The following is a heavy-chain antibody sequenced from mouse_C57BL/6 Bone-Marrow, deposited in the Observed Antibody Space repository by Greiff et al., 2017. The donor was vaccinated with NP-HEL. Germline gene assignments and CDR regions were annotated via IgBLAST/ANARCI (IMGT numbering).Heavy chain of an antibody. V-gene: IGHV3-5*01. D-gene: IGHD2-1*01. CDR1: GISITTGNYR. CDR2: IYYSGTI. Sequence: EVKLMESGPGLVKPSQTVFLTCTVTGISITTGNYRWSWIRQFPGNKLEWIGYIYYSGTITYNPLLPSRPTITRDTPKNQFFLEMISLTAEDTATYYCARGHLLWWYFDVWGTGTTVTVSS. CDR3: ARGHLLWWYFDV. J-gene: IGHJ1*03.